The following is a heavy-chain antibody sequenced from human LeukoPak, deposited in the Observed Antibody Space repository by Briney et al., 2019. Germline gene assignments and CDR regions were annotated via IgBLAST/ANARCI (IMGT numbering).Heavy chain of an antibody. D-gene: IGHD6-19*01. CDR2: ISAYNGNT. V-gene: IGHV1-18*01. CDR1: GYTFTSYG. CDR3: ASGVAGTRRTKYYYYGMDV. J-gene: IGHJ6*02. Sequence: ASVKVSCKASGYTFTSYGISWVRQAPGQGLEWMGWISAYNGNTNYAQKLQGRVTMTTDTSTSTAYMELSSLRSEDTAVYYCASGVAGTRRTKYYYYGMDVWGQGTTVTVSS.